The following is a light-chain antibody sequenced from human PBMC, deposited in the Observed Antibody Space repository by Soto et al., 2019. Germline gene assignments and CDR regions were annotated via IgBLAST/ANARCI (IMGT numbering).Light chain of an antibody. V-gene: IGKV3-20*01. J-gene: IGKJ3*01. CDR2: VAS. Sequence: EVVLTQSPVTLSLSPGERATLSCRASQSVSSPYLAWYQQKPGQPPRLLIYVASSRATYIPDGFIGSGSGTECTLTIARLAPEDFAMYYCQQYASSPFTFGPGTKVDI. CDR1: QSVSSPY. CDR3: QQYASSPFT.